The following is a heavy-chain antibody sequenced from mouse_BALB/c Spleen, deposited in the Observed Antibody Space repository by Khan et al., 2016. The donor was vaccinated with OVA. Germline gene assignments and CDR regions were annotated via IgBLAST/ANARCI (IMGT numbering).Heavy chain of an antibody. J-gene: IGHJ3*01. D-gene: IGHD2-14*01. CDR3: ARLERYGQLAN. Sequence: EVKLLESGGGLVQPGGSLILSCAASGFDFSRNWMSWARQAPGQGQEWIGEINPGSSTINYTPSLKDKFIISRDNAKNTLYLQMRKVRSEDTALYYCARLERYGQLANWGQGTLVTVSA. V-gene: IGHV4-2*02. CDR1: GFDFSRNW. CDR2: INPGSSTI.